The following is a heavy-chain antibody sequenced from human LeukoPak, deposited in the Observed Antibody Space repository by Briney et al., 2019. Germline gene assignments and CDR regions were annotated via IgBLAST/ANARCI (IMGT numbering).Heavy chain of an antibody. CDR1: GDSISPYY. CDR3: ARDRQPGDY. V-gene: IGHV4-59*01. Sequence: SETLSLTCTVSGDSISPYYWGWIRQPPGKGLEWIGYIYYSGDTTYNPSLKSRVTMSVDTSKNQFSLKLSSVTAADTAVYYCARDRQPGDYWGQGALVTVSS. J-gene: IGHJ4*02. D-gene: IGHD1-1*01. CDR2: IYYSGDT.